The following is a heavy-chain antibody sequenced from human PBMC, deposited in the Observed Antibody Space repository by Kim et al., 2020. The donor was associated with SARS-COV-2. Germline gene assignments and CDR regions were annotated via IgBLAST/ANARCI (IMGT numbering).Heavy chain of an antibody. Sequence: SETLSLTCTVSGGSISSYYWSWIRQPPGKGLEWIGYIYYSGSTNYNPSLKSRVTISVDTSKNQFSLKLSSVTAADTAVYYCARSPPTVSTSTPPFDYWGQGTLVTVSS. CDR1: GGSISSYY. V-gene: IGHV4-59*01. J-gene: IGHJ4*02. CDR2: IYYSGST. CDR3: ARSPPTVSTSTPPFDY. D-gene: IGHD4-17*01.